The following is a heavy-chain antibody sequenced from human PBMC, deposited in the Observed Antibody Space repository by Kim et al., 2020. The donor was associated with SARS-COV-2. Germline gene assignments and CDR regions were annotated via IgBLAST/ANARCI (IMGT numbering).Heavy chain of an antibody. D-gene: IGHD1-1*01. V-gene: IGHV3-23*01. CDR2: VTRDGST. J-gene: IGHJ4*02. CDR3: AREPAQRADY. Sequence: GGSLRLSCAASGFIFSTYDMSWVRQAPGKGLEWISAVTRDGSTFYADSVKGRFTISRDNSKNMLFLQMDSLKIGDTAVYYCAREPAQRADYWGQGTLVTVSS. CDR1: GFIFSTYD.